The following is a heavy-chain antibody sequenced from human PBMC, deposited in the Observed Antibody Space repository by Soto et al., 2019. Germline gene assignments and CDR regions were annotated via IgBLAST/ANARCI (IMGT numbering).Heavy chain of an antibody. D-gene: IGHD3-10*01. CDR2: INGDGRST. CDR1: GLTINSYW. CDR3: AIRYGSGNFYYMDV. J-gene: IGHJ6*03. Sequence: QLVESGGGLVQPGGSLRLSCVASGLTINSYWMYWVRQPTGKGPVWVSRINGDGRSTNYADSVKGRFTISRDNAKNTLYLQMNSLGAEDTAVYYCAIRYGSGNFYYMDVWGKGTTVTVSS. V-gene: IGHV3-74*01.